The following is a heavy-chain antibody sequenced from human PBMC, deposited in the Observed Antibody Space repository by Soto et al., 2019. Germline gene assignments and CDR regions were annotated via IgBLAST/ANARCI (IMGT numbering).Heavy chain of an antibody. V-gene: IGHV4-4*07. J-gene: IGHJ5*02. D-gene: IGHD6-13*01. CDR2: IYTSGST. CDR1: GGSISSYY. CDR3: AREGARSSWFGNCFDP. Sequence: SETLSLTCTVSGGSISSYYWSWIRQPAGKGLEWIGRIYTSGSTNYNPSLKSRVTMSVDTSKNQFSLKLSSVTAADTAVYYCAREGARSSWFGNCFDPWGQGTRVTVAS.